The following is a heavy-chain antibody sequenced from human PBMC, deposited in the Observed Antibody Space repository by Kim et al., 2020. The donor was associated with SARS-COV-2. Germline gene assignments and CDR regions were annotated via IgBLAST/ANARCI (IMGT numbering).Heavy chain of an antibody. CDR1: GYTFTSYY. J-gene: IGHJ5*02. V-gene: IGHV1-46*01. CDR3: ARGPTVTGTSNWFDP. CDR2: INPSGGST. D-gene: IGHD1-7*01. Sequence: ASVKVSCKASGYTFTSYYMHWVRQAPGQGLEWMGIINPSGGSTSYAQKFQGRVTMTRDTSTSTVYMELSSLRSEDTAVYYCARGPTVTGTSNWFDPWGQGTLVTVSS.